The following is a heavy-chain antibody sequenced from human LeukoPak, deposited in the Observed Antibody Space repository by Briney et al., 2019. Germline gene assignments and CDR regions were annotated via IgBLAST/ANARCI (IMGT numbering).Heavy chain of an antibody. V-gene: IGHV3-30-3*01. CDR3: ARDGGSGHTAYYFDY. CDR1: GFTFSSYA. D-gene: IGHD3-10*01. J-gene: IGHJ4*02. Sequence: GGSLRLSCAASGFTFSSYAMHWVRQAPGKGLEWVAVISYDGSNKYYADSVKGRFTISRDNSKNTLYLQMNSLRAEDTAVYYCARDGGSGHTAYYFDYWGQGTLVTVSS. CDR2: ISYDGSNK.